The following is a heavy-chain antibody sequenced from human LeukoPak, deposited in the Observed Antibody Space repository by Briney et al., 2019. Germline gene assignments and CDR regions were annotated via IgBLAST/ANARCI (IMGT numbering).Heavy chain of an antibody. V-gene: IGHV1-24*01. Sequence: GASVKVSCKVSGYTLTALSMHWVRPAPGKGLEWMGGFHPEDGETSYAQKFQGRVTMTEDTSTNIAYMELSSLRSEDTAVYYCVYGSGNWGQGTLVTVSS. CDR2: FHPEDGET. J-gene: IGHJ4*02. D-gene: IGHD3-10*01. CDR1: GYTLTALS. CDR3: VYGSGN.